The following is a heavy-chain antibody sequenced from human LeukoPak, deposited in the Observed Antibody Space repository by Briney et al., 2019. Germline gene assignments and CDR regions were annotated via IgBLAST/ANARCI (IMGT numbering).Heavy chain of an antibody. CDR1: GGSISSSSYY. V-gene: IGHV4-39*07. D-gene: IGHD5-12*01. J-gene: IGHJ4*02. CDR3: ARGYEGGRIDY. Sequence: PSETLSLTCTVSGGSISSSSYYWGWIRQPPGKGLEWIGSIYYSGSTYYNPSLKSRVTISVDTSKNQFSLKLSSVTAADTAVYYCARGYEGGRIDYWGQGTLVTVSS. CDR2: IYYSGST.